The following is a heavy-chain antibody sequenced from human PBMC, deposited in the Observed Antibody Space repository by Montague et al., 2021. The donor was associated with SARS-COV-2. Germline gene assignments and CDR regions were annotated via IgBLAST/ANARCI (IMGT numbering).Heavy chain of an antibody. Sequence: SLRLSCAASGITCSSYWMSWVRQAPGKGLEWIVETHKWGGTNYTPSLRSRVSIFLDKSKNQFSLTLSSVTAANTAMYYCARHFVWQQLSTWGQGTLVSVSS. V-gene: IGHV4-4*02. CDR2: THKWGGT. J-gene: IGHJ4*02. D-gene: IGHD6-13*01. CDR3: ARHFVWQQLST. CDR1: GITCSSYW.